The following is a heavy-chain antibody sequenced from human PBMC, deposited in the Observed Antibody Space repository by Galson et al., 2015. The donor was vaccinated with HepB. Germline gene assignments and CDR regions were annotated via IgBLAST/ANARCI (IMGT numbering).Heavy chain of an antibody. CDR2: IWYDGSNK. V-gene: IGHV3-33*08. Sequence: SLRLSCAASGFTFSSYGMHWVRQAPGKGLEWVAVIWYDGSNKYYADSVKGRFTISRDNSKNTLYLQMNSLRAEDTAVYYCAREGNWLGEPYYFDYWGQGTLVTVSS. J-gene: IGHJ4*02. D-gene: IGHD3-10*01. CDR1: GFTFSSYG. CDR3: AREGNWLGEPYYFDY.